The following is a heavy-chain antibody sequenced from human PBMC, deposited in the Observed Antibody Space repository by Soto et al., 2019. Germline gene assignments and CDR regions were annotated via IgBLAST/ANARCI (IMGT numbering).Heavy chain of an antibody. V-gene: IGHV3-33*01. CDR1: GFSFSSYG. Sequence: GGSLRLSCAASGFSFSSYGMHWVRQAPGKGLEWEAFISYDGSNKYYADSVKGRFTISRDNAKNSLYLQMNSLRAEDTAVYYCARVLDYDYVWGSYPLNWFDPWGQGTLVTVSS. CDR3: ARVLDYDYVWGSYPLNWFDP. J-gene: IGHJ5*02. CDR2: ISYDGSNK. D-gene: IGHD3-16*02.